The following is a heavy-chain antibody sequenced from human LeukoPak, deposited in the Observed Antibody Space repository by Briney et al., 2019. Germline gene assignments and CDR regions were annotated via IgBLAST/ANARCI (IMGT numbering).Heavy chain of an antibody. V-gene: IGHV4-59*08. Sequence: SETLSLTCTVSAGSMRNYYWTWIRQPPGKGLEWIGYIYYSGSTNYNPSLKSRVTISVDTSKNQFSLKLTSVTAADTAVDYCARPRALWLGNDAFEIWGQGTMVTVSS. D-gene: IGHD6-19*01. J-gene: IGHJ3*02. CDR2: IYYSGST. CDR1: AGSMRNYY. CDR3: ARPRALWLGNDAFEI.